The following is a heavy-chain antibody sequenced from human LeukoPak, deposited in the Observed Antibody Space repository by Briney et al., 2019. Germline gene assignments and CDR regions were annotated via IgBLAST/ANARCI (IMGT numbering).Heavy chain of an antibody. CDR1: GFTFSSYA. CDR2: MSPDGNGK. Sequence: GGSLRPSCAASGFTFSSYAMSWVRQAPGKGLEWVASMSPDGNGKGYVHSVRGRFTISRDNAENSLYLHMDRLTAEDTAVYYCARDAAYKKFDYWGQGTVVTVSS. CDR3: ARDAAYKKFDY. V-gene: IGHV3-7*03. J-gene: IGHJ4*02. D-gene: IGHD2-21*01.